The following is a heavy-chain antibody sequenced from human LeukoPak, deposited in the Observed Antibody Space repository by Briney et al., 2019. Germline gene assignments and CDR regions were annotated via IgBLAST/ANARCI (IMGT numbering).Heavy chain of an antibody. D-gene: IGHD3-22*01. V-gene: IGHV3-30*03. CDR1: GFTFSSYG. CDR2: ISYDGSNK. J-gene: IGHJ4*02. Sequence: PGGSLRLSCAASGFTFSSYGMHWVRQAPGKELEWVAVISYDGSNKYYADSVKGRFTISRDNSKNTLYLQMNSLRAEDTAVYYCAQSGYYYDSSGYYIYWGQGTLVTVSS. CDR3: AQSGYYYDSSGYYIY.